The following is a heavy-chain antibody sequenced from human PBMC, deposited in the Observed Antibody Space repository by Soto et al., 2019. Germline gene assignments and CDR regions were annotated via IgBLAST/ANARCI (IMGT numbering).Heavy chain of an antibody. D-gene: IGHD3-16*02. V-gene: IGHV4-61*05. CDR3: ARHEEGELSWPYDAFDI. CDR2: IHHSGST. CDR1: GGSISSTDYF. Sequence: SETLSLTCTVSGGSISSTDYFWGWIRQPPGKGLEWIGYIHHSGSTNYNPSPKSRVTISVDTSKNQFSLKLSSVTAADTAVYYCARHEEGELSWPYDAFDIWGQGTKVTVSS. J-gene: IGHJ3*02.